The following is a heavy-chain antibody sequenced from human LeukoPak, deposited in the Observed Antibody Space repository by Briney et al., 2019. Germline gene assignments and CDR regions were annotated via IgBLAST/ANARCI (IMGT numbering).Heavy chain of an antibody. CDR1: GFTFSSYW. Sequence: GGSLRLSCAASGFTFSSYWMHWVRQAPGKGLVWVSRINSDGSSTSYADSVKGRFTISRDNAKNTLYLQMNSLRAEDTAVYYCARVQVYSGYVGGDDLDYWGQGTLVTVSS. CDR2: INSDGSST. CDR3: ARVQVYSGYVGGDDLDY. V-gene: IGHV3-74*01. D-gene: IGHD5-12*01. J-gene: IGHJ4*02.